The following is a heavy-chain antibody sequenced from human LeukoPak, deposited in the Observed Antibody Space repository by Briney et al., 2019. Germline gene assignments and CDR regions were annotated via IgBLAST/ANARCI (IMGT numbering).Heavy chain of an antibody. CDR1: GFTFSSYS. V-gene: IGHV3-48*01. Sequence: GGSLRLSCAASGFTFSSYSMNWVRQAPGKGLEWVSYISSSSSTIYYADSVKGRFTISRDNAKNSLYLQMNSLRAEDTAVYYCAREGVGGASYYDFWSGYYMGEHWWLDYYYGMDVWGQGATVTVSS. CDR3: AREGVGGASYYDFWSGYYMGEHWWLDYYYGMDV. D-gene: IGHD3-3*01. J-gene: IGHJ6*02. CDR2: ISSSSSTI.